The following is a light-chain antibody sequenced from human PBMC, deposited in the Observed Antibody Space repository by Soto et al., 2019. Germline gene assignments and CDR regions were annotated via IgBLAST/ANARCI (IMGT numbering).Light chain of an antibody. J-gene: IGKJ4*01. V-gene: IGKV1-39*01. CDR3: QQSYSSPLT. CDR2: AAS. Sequence: DIQMTQSPSSLYASIGDRVTITCRASQSISSYLIWYQQKPGKAPKLLIFAASYLQSGVPSRFSGSRSGTDFTLTISSLQPEDFATYYCQQSYSSPLTFGGGTKVEIK. CDR1: QSISSY.